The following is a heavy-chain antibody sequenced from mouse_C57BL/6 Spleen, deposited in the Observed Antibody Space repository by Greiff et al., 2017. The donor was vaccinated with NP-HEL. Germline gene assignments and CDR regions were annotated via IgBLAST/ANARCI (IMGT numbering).Heavy chain of an antibody. CDR3: ARGLGVRGYFDY. CDR1: GYTFTSYW. Sequence: QVQLQQPGTELVKPGASVKLSCKASGYTFTSYWMHWVKQRPGQGLEWIGNINPSNGGTNYNEKFKSKATVTVDKSSSTAYMQLSSLTSEDSAVYYCARGLGVRGYFDYWGQGTTLTVSS. V-gene: IGHV1-53*01. J-gene: IGHJ2*01. CDR2: INPSNGGT. D-gene: IGHD3-3*01.